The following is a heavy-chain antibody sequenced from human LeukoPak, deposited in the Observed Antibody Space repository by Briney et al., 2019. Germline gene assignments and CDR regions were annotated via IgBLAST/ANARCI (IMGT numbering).Heavy chain of an antibody. D-gene: IGHD2-2*01. CDR1: GFTFSSYS. CDR3: ASTPLYCSSTSCFDY. V-gene: IGHV3-48*01. Sequence: GGSLRLSCAASGFTFSSYSMNWVRQAPGKGLEWVSYISSSSSTIYYADSVEGRFTISRDNAKNSLYLQMNSLRAEDTAVYYCASTPLYCSSTSCFDYWGQGTLVTVSS. J-gene: IGHJ4*02. CDR2: ISSSSSTI.